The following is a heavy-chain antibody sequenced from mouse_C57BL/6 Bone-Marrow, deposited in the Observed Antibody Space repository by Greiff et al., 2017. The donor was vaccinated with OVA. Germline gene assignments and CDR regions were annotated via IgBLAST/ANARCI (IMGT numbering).Heavy chain of an antibody. J-gene: IGHJ4*01. CDR1: GFTFSDFY. D-gene: IGHD1-1*01. CDR2: SRNKANDYTT. Sequence: EVMLVESGGGLVQSGRSLRLSCATSGFTFSDFYMEWVRQAPGKGLEWIAASRNKANDYTTEYSASVKGRFIVSRDTSQSILYLQMNALRAEDTAIYYCARDAGGRPGSSPGYAMDYWGQGTSVTVSS. V-gene: IGHV7-1*01. CDR3: ARDAGGRPGSSPGYAMDY.